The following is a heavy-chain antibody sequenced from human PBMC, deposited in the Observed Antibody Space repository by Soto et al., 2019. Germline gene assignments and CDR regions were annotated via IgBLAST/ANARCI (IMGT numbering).Heavy chain of an antibody. J-gene: IGHJ4*02. CDR2: ISYDGSNK. V-gene: IGHV3-30-3*01. D-gene: IGHD3-10*01. CDR1: RFTFSRYA. Sequence: QVQLVESGGGVVQPGRSLRLSCEASRFTFSRYAMQWVRQAPGKGLEWVAVISYDGSNKYYADSVKGRFTISRDNSKNTLYLQMNSLRAEDTAVYYWARVDGITMGRVVILGGFDYWGQGPLVTVSS. CDR3: ARVDGITMGRVVILGGFDY.